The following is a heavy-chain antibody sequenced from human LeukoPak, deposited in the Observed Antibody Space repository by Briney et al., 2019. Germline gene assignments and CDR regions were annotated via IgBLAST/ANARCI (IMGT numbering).Heavy chain of an antibody. CDR2: IYTSGST. V-gene: IGHV4-61*02. CDR1: GNSISSGDNY. Sequence: SQTLSLTCTVSGNSISSGDNYWSWIRQPAGKGLEWIGRIYTSGSTNYNPSLKSRVTISVDTSKNQFSLKLSSVTAADTAVYYCARGGMITFGAINWFDPWGQGTQVTVSS. D-gene: IGHD3-16*01. J-gene: IGHJ5*02. CDR3: ARGGMITFGAINWFDP.